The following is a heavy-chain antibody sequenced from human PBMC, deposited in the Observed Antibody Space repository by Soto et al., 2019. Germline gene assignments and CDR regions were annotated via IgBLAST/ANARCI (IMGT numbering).Heavy chain of an antibody. CDR3: ARSELGYCSGGSCVGHAFDI. D-gene: IGHD2-15*01. V-gene: IGHV1-69*13. CDR1: GGTFSSYA. J-gene: IGHJ3*02. Sequence: GASVKVSCKASGGTFSSYAISWVRQAPGRGLEWMGGIIPIFGTANYAQKFQGRVTITADESTSTAYMELSSLRSEDTAVYYCARSELGYCSGGSCVGHAFDIWGQGTMVTVSS. CDR2: IIPIFGTA.